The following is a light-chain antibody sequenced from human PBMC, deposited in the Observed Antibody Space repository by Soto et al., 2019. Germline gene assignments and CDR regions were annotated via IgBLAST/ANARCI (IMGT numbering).Light chain of an antibody. V-gene: IGLV1-44*01. J-gene: IGLJ1*01. CDR1: SSNIGRNT. CDR2: INN. CDR3: AAWDDILNGYV. Sequence: QSVLTQPPSASGTPGQRVTISCSGSSSNIGRNTVNWYQQVPGMAPKLLIYINNQRPSGVPDRFSGSKSGTSASLAISGLQSGDEADYYCAAWDDILNGYVFGTGTKVTVL.